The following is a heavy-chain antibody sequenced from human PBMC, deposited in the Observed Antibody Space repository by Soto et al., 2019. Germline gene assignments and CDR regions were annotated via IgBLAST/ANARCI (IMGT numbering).Heavy chain of an antibody. Sequence: QVQVVESGGGVVQPGRSLRLSCAASGFTFSSYGIHWVRQAPGNGLEWVAGIWYDGSDTFHSDSVKGRLTISRDKSENTVFLQMNSLRVEDTAVYYCARSHRLLYFGDGLDGMDVWGQGTTVTVSS. J-gene: IGHJ6*02. CDR2: IWYDGSDT. D-gene: IGHD3-10*01. CDR1: GFTFSSYG. CDR3: ARSHRLLYFGDGLDGMDV. V-gene: IGHV3-33*01.